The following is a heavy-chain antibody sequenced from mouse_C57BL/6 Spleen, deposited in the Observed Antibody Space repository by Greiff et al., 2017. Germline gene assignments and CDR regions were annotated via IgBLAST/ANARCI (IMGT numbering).Heavy chain of an antibody. CDR1: GYTFTSYW. D-gene: IGHD3-2*02. CDR2: INPSSGYT. CDR3: AKTAQATAWFAY. Sequence: QVQLQQSGAELAKPGASVKLSCKASGYTFTSYWMPWVKQRPGQGLEWIGYINPSSGYTTSNQKFKDKATLTADKSSSTAYMQLSSLTYEDSAVYYCAKTAQATAWFAYWGQGTLVTVSA. V-gene: IGHV1-7*01. J-gene: IGHJ3*01.